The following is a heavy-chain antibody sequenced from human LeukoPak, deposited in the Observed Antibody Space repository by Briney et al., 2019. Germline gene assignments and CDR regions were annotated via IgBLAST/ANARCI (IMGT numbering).Heavy chain of an antibody. J-gene: IGHJ6*03. Sequence: SSVKVSCKASGGTFSSYAISWVRQAPGQWLEWMGGIIPIFGTANYAQKFQGRVTITTDESTSTAYMELSSLRSEDTAVYYCARDAGVDCSSTSCSEGYYYYYYMDVWGKGTTVTVSS. CDR3: ARDAGVDCSSTSCSEGYYYYYYMDV. D-gene: IGHD2-2*01. V-gene: IGHV1-69*05. CDR2: IIPIFGTA. CDR1: GGTFSSYA.